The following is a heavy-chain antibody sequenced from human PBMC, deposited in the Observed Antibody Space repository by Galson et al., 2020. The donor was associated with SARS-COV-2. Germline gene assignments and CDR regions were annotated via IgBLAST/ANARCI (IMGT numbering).Heavy chain of an antibody. V-gene: IGHV2-5*01. J-gene: IGHJ6*03. CDR2: IYWNDDK. CDR1: GFSLSTSGVG. Sequence: SGPTLVKPTQTLTLTCTFSGFSLSTSGVGVVWIRQPPGNALEWLALIYWNDDKRYSPSLNSRLTITKDTSKNQVVLTMTNMDPVDTATYYCAHGDYDFWYNYYYMDVWGKGTTVTVSS. CDR3: AHGDYDFWYNYYYMDV. D-gene: IGHD3-3*01.